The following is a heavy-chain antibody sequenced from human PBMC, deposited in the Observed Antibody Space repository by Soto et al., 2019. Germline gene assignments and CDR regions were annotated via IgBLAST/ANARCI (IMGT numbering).Heavy chain of an antibody. CDR3: XXXXSWIN. Sequence: QVQLQESGPGLVKPSQTLSLTCTVSGGSISSGGYYWSWIRQHPGKGLEWIGYIYYSGSTYYNPXXXXXXXXXXXXXXXXXXXXXXXXXXXXXXXXXXXXXXSWINWGQGTLVTVSS. V-gene: IGHV4-31*01. J-gene: IGHJ4*02. D-gene: IGHD2-2*03. CDR1: GGSISSGGYY. CDR2: IYYSGST.